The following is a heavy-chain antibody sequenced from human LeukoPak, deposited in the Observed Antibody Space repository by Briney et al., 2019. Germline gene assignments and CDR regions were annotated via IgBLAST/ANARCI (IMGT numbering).Heavy chain of an antibody. CDR3: ATSAYYYDSSGYPLFDY. CDR1: GYSFTSYW. D-gene: IGHD3-22*01. V-gene: IGHV5-51*01. CDR2: IYPGDSDT. Sequence: GESLKISCKGSGYSFTSYWIGWVRQMPGKGLEWMGIIYPGDSDTRYSPSFQGQVTISADRSISTAYLQWSSLKASDTAMYYCATSAYYYDSSGYPLFDYWGQGTLVTVSS. J-gene: IGHJ4*02.